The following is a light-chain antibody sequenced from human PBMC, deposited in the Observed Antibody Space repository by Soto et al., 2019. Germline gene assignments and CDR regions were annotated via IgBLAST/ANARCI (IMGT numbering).Light chain of an antibody. J-gene: IGKJ2*01. CDR2: GAS. CDR1: QTVRGGY. CDR3: QPYCFSMFT. Sequence: DIVLTQSPGTLSLSPGERATLSCRASQTVRGGYLAWYQQKPGQAPRLFIYGASARATGIPDRFSGSGSGKDFTLPNSGLGAEDFAGYFCQPYCFSMFTFGQGAKLEIK. V-gene: IGKV3-20*01.